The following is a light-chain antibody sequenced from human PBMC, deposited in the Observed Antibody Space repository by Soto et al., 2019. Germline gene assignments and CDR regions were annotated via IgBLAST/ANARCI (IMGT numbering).Light chain of an antibody. V-gene: IGLV2-14*01. CDR1: SSDIDTYNY. Sequence: QSVLTQPASVSGSPGQSITISCTGTSSDIDTYNYVPWYQQHPGKAPKLIIYEATNRPSGVSTRFSGSKSGDTASLTISGLRAKDEADYYCSSYTSSTDYVFGTGTKVT. CDR3: SSYTSSTDYV. CDR2: EAT. J-gene: IGLJ1*01.